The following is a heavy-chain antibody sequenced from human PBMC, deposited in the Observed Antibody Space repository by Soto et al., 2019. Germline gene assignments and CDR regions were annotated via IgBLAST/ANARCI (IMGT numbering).Heavy chain of an antibody. Sequence: SETLSLTCTVSGGSISSSSYYWGWIRQPPGKGLEWIGSIYYSGSTYYNPSLKSRVTISVDTSKNQFSLKLSSVTAADTAVYYCARQTYYYDSSGYYPSNYYYYGMDVWGQGTTVT. J-gene: IGHJ6*02. CDR1: GGSISSSSYY. D-gene: IGHD3-22*01. CDR3: ARQTYYYDSSGYYPSNYYYYGMDV. CDR2: IYYSGST. V-gene: IGHV4-39*01.